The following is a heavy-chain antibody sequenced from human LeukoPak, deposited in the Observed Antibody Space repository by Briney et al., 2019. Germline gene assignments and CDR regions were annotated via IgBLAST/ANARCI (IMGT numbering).Heavy chain of an antibody. Sequence: GGSLRLSCAASGFTFSNYAMHWVRQAPGKGLEYVSAISYNGGSTYYANSVKGRFTISRDNSKNTLYLQMGSLIAEDMAVYYCARRFAAQLAFVDVWGKGTAVTISS. CDR3: ARRFAAQLAFVDV. D-gene: IGHD3-3*02. V-gene: IGHV3-64*01. CDR2: ISYNGGST. J-gene: IGHJ6*04. CDR1: GFTFSNYA.